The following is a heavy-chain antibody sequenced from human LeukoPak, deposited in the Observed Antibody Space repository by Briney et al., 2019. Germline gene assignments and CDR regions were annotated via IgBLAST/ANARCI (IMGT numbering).Heavy chain of an antibody. CDR1: GGSISSYY. J-gene: IGHJ4*02. V-gene: IGHV4-59*01. CDR2: IYYSGST. Sequence: SETLSLTCTVSGGSISSYYWSWIRQPPGKGLEWIGYIYYSGSTNYNPSLKSRVTISVDTSKNQFSLKLSSVTAADTAVYYCARGNDWYTCGYFDYWGQGTLVTVSS. CDR3: ARGNDWYTCGYFDY. D-gene: IGHD6-19*01.